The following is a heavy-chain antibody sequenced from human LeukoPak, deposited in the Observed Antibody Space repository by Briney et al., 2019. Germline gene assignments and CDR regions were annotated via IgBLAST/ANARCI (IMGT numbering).Heavy chain of an antibody. CDR1: GFTFSSYE. Sequence: GGSLRLSCAASGFTFSSYEMNWVRQAPGKGLEWVSYISSSGSTIYYADSVKGRFTISRDNAKNSPYLQMNSLRAEDTAVYYCAGGESIAARQSGYAFDIWGQGTMVTVSS. J-gene: IGHJ3*02. V-gene: IGHV3-48*03. D-gene: IGHD6-6*01. CDR2: ISSSGSTI. CDR3: AGGESIAARQSGYAFDI.